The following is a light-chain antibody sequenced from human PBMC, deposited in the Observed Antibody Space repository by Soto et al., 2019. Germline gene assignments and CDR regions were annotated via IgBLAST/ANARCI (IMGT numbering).Light chain of an antibody. V-gene: IGKV1-5*03. J-gene: IGKJ1*01. Sequence: DIHMTQSPSTLSASGGDIVTITCRASQSTSSYLAWYQQKPGKAPKLLIYQASSLENGVPSRFSGSGSGTEFSLTISSLQPDDFATYYCQQYSSHSTFGQGTKVDI. CDR1: QSTSSY. CDR2: QAS. CDR3: QQYSSHST.